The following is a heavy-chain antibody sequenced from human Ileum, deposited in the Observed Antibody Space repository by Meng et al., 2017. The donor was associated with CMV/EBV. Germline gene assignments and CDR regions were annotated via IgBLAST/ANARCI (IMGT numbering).Heavy chain of an antibody. D-gene: IGHD2-15*01. J-gene: IGHJ3*02. Sequence: GGSLRLSCAAFDFSFSDYYMNWVRQAPGKGLEWVSYISNGGNNVYYADSVKGRFIISRDNAKNSLYLQMNSLRAEDTAVYYCARDREVVGADAFDIWVQGTLVTVS. CDR1: DFSFSDYY. V-gene: IGHV3-11*01. CDR2: ISNGGNNV. CDR3: ARDREVVGADAFDI.